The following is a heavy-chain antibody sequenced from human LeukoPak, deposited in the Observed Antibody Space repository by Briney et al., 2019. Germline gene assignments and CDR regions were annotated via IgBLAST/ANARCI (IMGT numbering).Heavy chain of an antibody. D-gene: IGHD3-10*01. CDR3: ARWLITMVRGVPTNWFDP. CDR2: INHSGST. Sequence: SETLSLTCAVYGGSFSGYYWSWIRQPPGKGLEWIGEINHSGSTNYNPSLKSRVTISVDTSKNQFSLKLSSVTAADTAVYYCARWLITMVRGVPTNWFDPWGQGTLVTVSS. CDR1: GGSFSGYY. J-gene: IGHJ5*02. V-gene: IGHV4-34*01.